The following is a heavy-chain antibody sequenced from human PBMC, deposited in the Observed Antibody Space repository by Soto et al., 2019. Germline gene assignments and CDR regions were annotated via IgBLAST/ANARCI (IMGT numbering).Heavy chain of an antibody. CDR2: INAGNGNT. CDR1: GYTFTSYA. Sequence: QVQLVQSGAEVKKPGASVKVSCEASGYTFTSYAMHWVRQAPGQRLEWMGWINAGNGNTKYSQKFQGRVTITRDTSASTAYMELSSLRSEDTAVYYCARDPMVRGVPENMDVWGQGTTVTVSS. CDR3: ARDPMVRGVPENMDV. D-gene: IGHD3-10*01. V-gene: IGHV1-3*01. J-gene: IGHJ6*02.